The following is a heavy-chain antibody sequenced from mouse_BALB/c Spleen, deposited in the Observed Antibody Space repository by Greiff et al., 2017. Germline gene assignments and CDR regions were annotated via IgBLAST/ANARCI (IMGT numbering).Heavy chain of an antibody. CDR2: ISSGSSTI. CDR3: ARSYYGSSPYAMDY. CDR1: GFTFSSFG. V-gene: IGHV5-17*02. Sequence: VQLKESGGGLVQPGGSRKLSCAASGFTFSSFGMHWVRQAPEKGLEWVAYISSGSSTIYYADTVKGRFTISRDNPKNTLFLQMTSLRSEDTAMYYCARSYYGSSPYAMDYWGQGTSVTVSS. J-gene: IGHJ4*01. D-gene: IGHD1-1*01.